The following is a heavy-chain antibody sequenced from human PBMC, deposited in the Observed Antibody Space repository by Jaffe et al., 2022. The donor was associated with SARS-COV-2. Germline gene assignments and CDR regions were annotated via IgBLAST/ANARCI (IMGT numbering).Heavy chain of an antibody. Sequence: EVQLVQSGAAVKKPGESLKISCRGSGYNFSTYWIAWLRQVPGKGLEWMGIIYAGDSDTKYSPSFEGQVTFSVDKSITTAYLQWSSLKASDTAIYYCARQATAGSSYLDFDFWGQGTLVTVSS. V-gene: IGHV5-51*01. CDR2: IYAGDSDT. J-gene: IGHJ4*02. CDR1: GYNFSTYW. CDR3: ARQATAGSSYLDFDF. D-gene: IGHD3-10*01.